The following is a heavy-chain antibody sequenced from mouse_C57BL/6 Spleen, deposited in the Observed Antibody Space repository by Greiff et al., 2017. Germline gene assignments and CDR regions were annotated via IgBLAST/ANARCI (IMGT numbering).Heavy chain of an antibody. D-gene: IGHD1-1*01. V-gene: IGHV1-74*01. CDR1: GYTFTSYW. Sequence: QVHVKQSGAELVKPGASVKVSCKASGYTFTSYWMHWVKQRPGQGLEWIGRIHPSDSDTNYNQKFKGKATLTVDKSSSTAYMQLSSLTSEDSAVYYGAIPSYYYGSREYFDVWGTGTTVTVSS. CDR3: AIPSYYYGSREYFDV. J-gene: IGHJ1*03. CDR2: IHPSDSDT.